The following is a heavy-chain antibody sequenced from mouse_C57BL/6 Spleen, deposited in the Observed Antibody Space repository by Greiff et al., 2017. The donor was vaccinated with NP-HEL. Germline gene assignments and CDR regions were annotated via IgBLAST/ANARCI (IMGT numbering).Heavy chain of an antibody. J-gene: IGHJ2*01. D-gene: IGHD4-1*01. CDR1: GYTFTSYW. V-gene: IGHV1-64*01. CDR3: ARSLGREDFDY. Sequence: QVQLKQPGAELVKPGASVKLSCKASGYTFTSYWMHWVKQRPGQGLEWIGMIHPNSGSTNYNEKFKSKATLTVDKSSSTAYMQLSSLTSEDSAVYYCARSLGREDFDYWGQGTTLTVSS. CDR2: IHPNSGST.